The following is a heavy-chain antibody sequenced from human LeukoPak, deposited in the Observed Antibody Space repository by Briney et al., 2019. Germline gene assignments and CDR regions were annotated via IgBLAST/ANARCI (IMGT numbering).Heavy chain of an antibody. J-gene: IGHJ6*04. D-gene: IGHD6-19*01. Sequence: ASVKVSCKASGYTFTSYYMHWVRQAPGQGLEWMGIINPSGGSTSCAQKFQGRVTMTRDTSTSTVYMELSSLRSEDTAVYYCARGGEVGIAVAGVIYYYYYYGMDVWGKGTTVTVSS. CDR3: ARGGEVGIAVAGVIYYYYYYGMDV. V-gene: IGHV1-46*01. CDR2: INPSGGST. CDR1: GYTFTSYY.